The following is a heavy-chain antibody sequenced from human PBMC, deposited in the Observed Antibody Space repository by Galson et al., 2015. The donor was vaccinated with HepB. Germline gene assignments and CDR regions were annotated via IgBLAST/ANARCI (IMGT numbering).Heavy chain of an antibody. CDR3: AKDIGLDTDYDILTGWGTTGAFDI. CDR1: GFTFDDYA. V-gene: IGHV3-9*01. CDR2: ISWNSGSI. Sequence: SLRLSCAASGFTFDDYAMHWVRQAPGKGLEWVSGISWNSGSIGYADSVKGRFTISRDNAKNSLYLQMNSLRAEDTALYYCAKDIGLDTDYDILTGWGTTGAFDIWGQGTMVTVSS. J-gene: IGHJ3*02. D-gene: IGHD3-9*01.